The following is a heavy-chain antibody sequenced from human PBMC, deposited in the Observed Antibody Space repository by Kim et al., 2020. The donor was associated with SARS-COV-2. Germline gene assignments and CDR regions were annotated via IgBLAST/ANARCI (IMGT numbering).Heavy chain of an antibody. J-gene: IGHJ4*02. Sequence: TNYADSVKGRFSIPRDNAKNTLYLQMNSLRAEDTAVYYCVKVRPEGGYDYWGQGTLVTVSS. CDR3: VKVRPEGGYDY. D-gene: IGHD3-16*01. V-gene: IGHV3-74*01. CDR2: T.